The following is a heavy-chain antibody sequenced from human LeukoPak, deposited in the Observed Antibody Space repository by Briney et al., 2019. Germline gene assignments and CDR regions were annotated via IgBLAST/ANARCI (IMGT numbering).Heavy chain of an antibody. V-gene: IGHV3-30-3*01. J-gene: IGHJ4*02. CDR1: GFTFSSYA. CDR3: ARGRASIAARPDDY. CDR2: ISYDGGNK. Sequence: QAGGSLRLSCAASGFTFSSYAMHWVRQAPGKGLEWVTVISYDGGNKYYADSVKGRFTISRDNPKNTLYLQMNSLRAEDTAVYYCARGRASIAARPDDYWGQGTLVTVSS. D-gene: IGHD6-6*01.